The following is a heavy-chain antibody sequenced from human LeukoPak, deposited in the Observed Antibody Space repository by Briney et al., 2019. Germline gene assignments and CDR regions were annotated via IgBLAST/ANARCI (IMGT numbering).Heavy chain of an antibody. V-gene: IGHV3-15*01. CDR1: GFTFSNAW. J-gene: IGHJ4*02. CDR2: IKSKTDGGTT. CDR3: TRESPTREYYYDSSGSPSDY. D-gene: IGHD3-22*01. Sequence: KPGGSLRLSCAASGFTFSNAWMSWVRQAPGKGLEWVGRIKSKTDGGTTDYAAPVKGRFTISRDDSKNTLYLQMNSLKTEDTAVYYCTRESPTREYYYDSSGSPSDYWGQGTLVTVSS.